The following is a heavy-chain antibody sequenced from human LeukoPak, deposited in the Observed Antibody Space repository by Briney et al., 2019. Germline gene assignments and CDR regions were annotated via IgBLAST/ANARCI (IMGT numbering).Heavy chain of an antibody. CDR1: GLTFSDYS. Sequence: PGVSLRLSCAASGLTFSDYSMNWFRQAPGKGLEWVANIKQDGSEKYYVDSVKGRFTISRDNAKNSLYLQMNSLRAEDTAVYYCAREVYSYGYGVFDYWGQGTLVTVSS. CDR3: AREVYSYGYGVFDY. V-gene: IGHV3-7*01. J-gene: IGHJ4*02. D-gene: IGHD5-18*01. CDR2: IKQDGSEK.